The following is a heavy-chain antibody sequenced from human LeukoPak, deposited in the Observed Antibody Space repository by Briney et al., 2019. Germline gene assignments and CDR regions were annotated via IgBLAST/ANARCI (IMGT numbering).Heavy chain of an antibody. J-gene: IGHJ4*02. CDR2: IWYDGSNK. Sequence: GGSLRLSCAASGFTFSSYGMHWVRQAPGKGLEWVAVIWYDGSNKYYADSVKGRFTISRDNSKNTLYLQMNSLRAEDTAMYYCAKDRRALGQYYFDYWGQGTLVTVSS. CDR3: AKDRRALGQYYFDY. V-gene: IGHV3-33*06. CDR1: GFTFSSYG. D-gene: IGHD6-6*01.